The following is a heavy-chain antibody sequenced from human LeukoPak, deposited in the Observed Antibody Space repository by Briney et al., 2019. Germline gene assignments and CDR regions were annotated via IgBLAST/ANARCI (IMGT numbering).Heavy chain of an antibody. D-gene: IGHD2-2*01. Sequence: PGGSLILSCAASGFTFSSYSMNWVRQAPGKGLEWVSSISSSSSYIYYADSVKGRFTISRDNAKNSLYLQMNSLRAEDTAVYYCARRRDIVVVPAAYNWFDPWGQGTLVTVSS. CDR2: ISSSSSYI. CDR1: GFTFSSYS. CDR3: ARRRDIVVVPAAYNWFDP. V-gene: IGHV3-21*01. J-gene: IGHJ5*02.